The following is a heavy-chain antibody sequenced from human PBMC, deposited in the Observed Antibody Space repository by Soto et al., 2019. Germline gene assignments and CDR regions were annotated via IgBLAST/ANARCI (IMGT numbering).Heavy chain of an antibody. CDR2: IYYSGRT. CDR1: GESISSSSYY. V-gene: IGHV4-39*01. CDR3: ARQRTTVVTQAYFDH. Sequence: SETLSLTSIVSGESISSSSYYWVWILQPPGKGLEWIGSIYYSGRTYYNPSFKSRVTISIDTSKNQFSLKLSSVTATDTAVYYCARQRTTVVTQAYFDHWGQGALVTVSS. D-gene: IGHD2-21*02. J-gene: IGHJ4*02.